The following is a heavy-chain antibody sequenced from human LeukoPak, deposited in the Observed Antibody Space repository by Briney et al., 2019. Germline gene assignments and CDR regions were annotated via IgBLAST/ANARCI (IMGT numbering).Heavy chain of an antibody. CDR3: AKEDGKVAGSLRYSDY. CDR2: INNGGSDM. Sequence: GGSLRLSCAASGFTFISYGMQWVRQAPGKGLVWVSRINNGGSDMSYADSVKGRFTISRDNSKNTLYLQMSSLRAEDTAVYYCAKEDGKVAGSLRYSDYWGQGTLVTVSS. V-gene: IGHV3-74*01. CDR1: GFTFISYG. J-gene: IGHJ4*02. D-gene: IGHD6-19*01.